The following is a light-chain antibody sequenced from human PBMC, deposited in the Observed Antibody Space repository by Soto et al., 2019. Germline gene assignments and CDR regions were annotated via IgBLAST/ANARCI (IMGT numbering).Light chain of an antibody. CDR3: QQYGSSPRT. Sequence: AQSPSTLSASVGDRVTITCRASQSISDTLAWYQQKPGQAPRLLIYNASSRATGIPVRFSGSGSGTDFTLAISRLEPEDFAVYYCQQYGSSPRTFGQGTKVDI. J-gene: IGKJ1*01. CDR1: QSISDT. V-gene: IGKV3-20*01. CDR2: NAS.